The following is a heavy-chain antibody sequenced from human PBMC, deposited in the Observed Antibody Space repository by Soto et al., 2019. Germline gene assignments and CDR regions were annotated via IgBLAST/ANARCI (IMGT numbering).Heavy chain of an antibody. J-gene: IGHJ6*02. Sequence: QVQLQESGPGLVKPSETLSLTCTVSGAPITTTKWWAWVRLPPGKGLEWIGGLSRGDERSSNPSLEGRFTMSLDKSNNHFSLTLTSVTAADTAIYYCATQTISYAWGVWGRGTSVTVSS. CDR2: LSRGDER. CDR1: GAPITTTKW. CDR3: ATQTISYAWGV. D-gene: IGHD3-16*01. V-gene: IGHV4-4*02.